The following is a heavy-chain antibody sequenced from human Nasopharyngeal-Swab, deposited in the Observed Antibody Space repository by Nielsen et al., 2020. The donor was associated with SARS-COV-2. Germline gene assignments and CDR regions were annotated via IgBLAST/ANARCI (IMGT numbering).Heavy chain of an antibody. CDR2: ISSSSSYI. D-gene: IGHD3-22*01. V-gene: IGHV3-21*01. CDR3: ARDSYYYDSSGMGPCAFDI. Sequence: GESLQISCAASGFTFSSYSMNWVRQAPGKGLEWVSSISSSSSYIYYADSVKGRFTISRDNAKNSLYLQMNSLRAEDTAVYYCARDSYYYDSSGMGPCAFDIWGQGTMVPSPQ. J-gene: IGHJ3*02. CDR1: GFTFSSYS.